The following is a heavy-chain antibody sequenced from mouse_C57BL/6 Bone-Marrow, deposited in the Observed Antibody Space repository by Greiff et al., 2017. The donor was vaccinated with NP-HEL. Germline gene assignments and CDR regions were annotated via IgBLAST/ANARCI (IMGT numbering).Heavy chain of an antibody. Sequence: QVQLQQSGPELVKPGASVKISCKASGYAFSSSWMNWVKQRPGKGLEWIGRIYPGDGDTNYNGKFKGKATLTADKSSSPAYMQLSSLTSEDSAVYFRTRRDYGSSFYFDVWGTGNTVTVSS. D-gene: IGHD1-1*01. CDR3: TRRDYGSSFYFDV. CDR1: GYAFSSSW. CDR2: IYPGDGDT. J-gene: IGHJ1*03. V-gene: IGHV1-82*01.